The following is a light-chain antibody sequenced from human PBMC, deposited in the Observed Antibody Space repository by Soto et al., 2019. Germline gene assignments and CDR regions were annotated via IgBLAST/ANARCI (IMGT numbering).Light chain of an antibody. V-gene: IGLV2-14*01. Sequence: QCARTQRASVSGSPGQSITISGTGTSSDIGGYNFVAWYQQHPGKAPKLMIYEVSNRPSGVSNRFSGSKSGNTASLTISGLQAEDEADYYCSSYTSSITVVFGGGTKVTVL. CDR1: SSDIGGYNF. J-gene: IGLJ2*01. CDR2: EVS. CDR3: SSYTSSITVV.